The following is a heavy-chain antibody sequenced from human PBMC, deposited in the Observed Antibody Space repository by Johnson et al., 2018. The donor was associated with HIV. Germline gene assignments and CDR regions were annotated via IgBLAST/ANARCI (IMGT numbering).Heavy chain of an antibody. J-gene: IGHJ3*02. CDR3: ATESRYCSGGSCQDAFDI. CDR2: IGTAGDT. V-gene: IGHV3-13*01. Sequence: VQLVESGGGLVQPGGSLRLSSAASRFTFSSYDLHWVRQATGKGLEWVSAIGTAGDTYYPGSVKGRFTISRENAKNSLYLQMNSLRAEDTAFYYCATESRYCSGGSCQDAFDIWGQGTMVTVSS. D-gene: IGHD2-15*01. CDR1: RFTFSSYD.